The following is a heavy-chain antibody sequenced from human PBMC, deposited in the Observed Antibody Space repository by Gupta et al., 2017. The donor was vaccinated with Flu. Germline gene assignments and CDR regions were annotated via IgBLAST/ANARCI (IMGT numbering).Heavy chain of an antibody. CDR3: VRDLPTSSELFDY. V-gene: IGHV3-74*01. Sequence: RLAPGEGLVWVSRIGTDESDTDYADSVKGRFTISRDNAKNTLYLQMIGLRAEDTAVYFCVRDLPTSSELFDYWGQGTLVTVSS. CDR2: IGTDESDT. D-gene: IGHD1-1*01. J-gene: IGHJ4*02.